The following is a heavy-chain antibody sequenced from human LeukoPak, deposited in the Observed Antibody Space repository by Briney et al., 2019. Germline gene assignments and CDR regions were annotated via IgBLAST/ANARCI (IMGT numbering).Heavy chain of an antibody. CDR3: ARVYSGSYYLGY. V-gene: IGHV3-33*01. Sequence: GGSLRLSCAASGFTFSNYGMHWVRQAPGKGLEWVAVIWYDGSNKYYADSVRGRFTISRDNSKNTLDLQMNSLRAEDTAVYYCARVYSGSYYLGYWGQGTLVTVSS. CDR1: GFTFSNYG. D-gene: IGHD1-26*01. J-gene: IGHJ4*02. CDR2: IWYDGSNK.